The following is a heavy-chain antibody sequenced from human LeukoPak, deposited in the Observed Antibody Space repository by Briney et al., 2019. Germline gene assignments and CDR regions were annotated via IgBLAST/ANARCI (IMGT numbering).Heavy chain of an antibody. J-gene: IGHJ4*02. Sequence: GASVKVSCKASGYTFTSYGINWVRQAPGQGLEWMGWISAYNGDTNYAQKLQGRVTMTTDTSTSTAYMELRSLRSDDTAVYYCARDLEMSYWGVFDYWGQGTLVTVSS. D-gene: IGHD1-26*01. CDR3: ARDLEMSYWGVFDY. CDR1: GYTFTSYG. V-gene: IGHV1-18*01. CDR2: ISAYNGDT.